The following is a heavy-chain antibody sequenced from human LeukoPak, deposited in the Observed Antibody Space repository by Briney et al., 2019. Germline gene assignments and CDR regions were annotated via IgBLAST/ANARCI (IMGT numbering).Heavy chain of an antibody. D-gene: IGHD3-9*01. CDR1: GGSISSGGYS. Sequence: SETLSLTCAVSGGSISSGGYSWSWIRQPPGKGLEWIGYIYHSGSTYYNPSLKSRVTISVDRSKNQFSLKLSSVTAADTAVYYCARGNFGWWDYWGQGTLVTVSS. J-gene: IGHJ4*02. CDR2: IYHSGST. CDR3: ARGNFGWWDY. V-gene: IGHV4-30-2*01.